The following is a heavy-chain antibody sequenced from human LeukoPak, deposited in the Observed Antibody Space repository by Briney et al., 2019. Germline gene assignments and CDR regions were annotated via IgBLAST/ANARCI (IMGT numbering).Heavy chain of an antibody. J-gene: IGHJ4*02. CDR3: AKDQESRIITPLDY. Sequence: GGSLRLSCAASGFTFSSYGMHWVRQAPGKGLEWVAFIRYDGSNKYYADSVKGRFTISRDNSKNTLYLQMNSLRAEDTAVYYCAKDQESRIITPLDYWGQGTLVTVSS. V-gene: IGHV3-30*02. CDR1: GFTFSSYG. CDR2: IRYDGSNK. D-gene: IGHD3-10*01.